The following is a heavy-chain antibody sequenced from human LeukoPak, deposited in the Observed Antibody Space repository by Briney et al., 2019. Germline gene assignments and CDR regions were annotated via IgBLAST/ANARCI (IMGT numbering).Heavy chain of an antibody. V-gene: IGHV6-1*01. CDR1: GDSVSSNSAA. J-gene: IGHJ4*02. CDR2: TYYRSKWYN. Sequence: SQTLSLTCAISGDSVSSNSAAWNWIRQSPSRGLEWLGRTYYRSKWYNDYAVSVKSRITINPDTSKNQFSLKLSSVTAADTAVYYCARVDTVTTWEFDYWGQGTLVTVSS. CDR3: ARVDTVTTWEFDY. D-gene: IGHD4-17*01.